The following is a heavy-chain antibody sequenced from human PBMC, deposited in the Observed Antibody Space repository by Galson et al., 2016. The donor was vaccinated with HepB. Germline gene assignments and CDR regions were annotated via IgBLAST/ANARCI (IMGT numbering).Heavy chain of an antibody. J-gene: IGHJ3*02. D-gene: IGHD1-1*01. CDR3: ARITNGNTAHDAFDI. CDR2: GYYIGST. Sequence: TLSLTCSVSGASISSFYWSWIRQPPGKGLEWIGYGYYIGSTTYNPSLQSRVTISVDTSKNQISLNVTSATAADTAMYYCARITNGNTAHDAFDIWGQGTKVTVSS. CDR1: GASISSFY. V-gene: IGHV4-59*01.